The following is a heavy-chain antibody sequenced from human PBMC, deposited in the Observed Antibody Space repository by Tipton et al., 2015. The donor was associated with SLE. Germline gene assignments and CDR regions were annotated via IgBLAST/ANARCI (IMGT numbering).Heavy chain of an antibody. Sequence: SLRLSCAASGFTFSSYEMNWVRQAPGKGLEWVSYISSSGSTIYYADSVKGRFTISRDNSKNTLYLQMNSLRAEDTAVYYCAKDHVSGWYTAFDYWGQGTLVTVSS. D-gene: IGHD6-19*01. CDR3: AKDHVSGWYTAFDY. CDR2: ISSSGSTI. J-gene: IGHJ4*02. CDR1: GFTFSSYE. V-gene: IGHV3-48*03.